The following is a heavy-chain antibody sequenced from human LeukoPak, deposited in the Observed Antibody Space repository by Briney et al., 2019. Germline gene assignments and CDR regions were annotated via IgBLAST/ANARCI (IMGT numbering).Heavy chain of an antibody. D-gene: IGHD6-13*01. CDR2: IKSKTDGGTT. V-gene: IGHV3-15*01. CDR1: GFTFSNAW. Sequence: GGSLRLSCAASGFTFSNAWMSWVRQAPGKGLEWVGRIKSKTDGGTTDYAAPVKGRFTISGDDSKNTLYLQMNSLKTEDTAVYYCTTESSSSWDGGGAFDIWGQGTMVTVSS. J-gene: IGHJ3*02. CDR3: TTESSSSWDGGGAFDI.